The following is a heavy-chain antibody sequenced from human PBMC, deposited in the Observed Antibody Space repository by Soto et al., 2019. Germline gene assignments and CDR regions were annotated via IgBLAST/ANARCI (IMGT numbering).Heavy chain of an antibody. CDR3: AREPSI. CDR2: IYYSGST. CDR1: VGSISSGGYY. V-gene: IGHV4-31*03. J-gene: IGHJ4*02. Sequence: QVQLQESGPGLVKPSQTLSLTCTVSVGSISSGGYYWNWIRQHPGKGLEWIGYIYYSGSTYYNPSLKSRVTISVDSSKTQFSLTLSSVTAAVTAMYYWAREPSIWGQGTLVTVSS.